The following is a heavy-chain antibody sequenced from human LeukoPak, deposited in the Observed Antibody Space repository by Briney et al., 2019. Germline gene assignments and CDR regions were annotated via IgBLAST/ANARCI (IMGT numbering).Heavy chain of an antibody. CDR2: IGGSGRVT. Sequence: GGSLRLSCAASGFTFSTYGMSWVRQAPGKGLEWVAAIGGSGRVTYYADSVKGRFTISRDNSKNTLYLQMNSLRAEDTAVYYCARGYNWNDPFHYWGQGTLVTVSS. V-gene: IGHV3-23*01. CDR1: GFTFSTYG. CDR3: ARGYNWNDPFHY. J-gene: IGHJ4*02. D-gene: IGHD1-20*01.